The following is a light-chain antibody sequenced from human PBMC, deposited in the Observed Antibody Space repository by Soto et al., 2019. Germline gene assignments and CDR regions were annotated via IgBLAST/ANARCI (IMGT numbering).Light chain of an antibody. J-gene: IGLJ1*01. V-gene: IGLV2-14*01. CDR2: EVN. CDR3: SSKTSSRTPFV. CDR1: IPDVGGYNY. Sequence: QSARTEPASLYRSRGQSIPIACTGTIPDVGGYNYVSWYQQHPGNAPRLMIYEVNNRPSWVPNLFSGSKSGNTASLTISGLQADDEADYYCSSKTSSRTPFVFGTGTKVTVL.